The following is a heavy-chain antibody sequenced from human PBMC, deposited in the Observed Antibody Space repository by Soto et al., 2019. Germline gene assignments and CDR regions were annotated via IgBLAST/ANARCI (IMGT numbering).Heavy chain of an antibody. Sequence: GSLRLSCATSGFTFSDYYMSWIRQTPGKGLEWVSSISSSGTTIYYADSVEGRFTISRDNAKDSLYLQMNSLRVEDAALYYCARDIIGSYFTDRWGQGTLVTVSS. D-gene: IGHD1-26*01. CDR2: ISSSGTTI. CDR1: GFTFSDYY. V-gene: IGHV3-11*01. CDR3: ARDIIGSYFTDR. J-gene: IGHJ5*02.